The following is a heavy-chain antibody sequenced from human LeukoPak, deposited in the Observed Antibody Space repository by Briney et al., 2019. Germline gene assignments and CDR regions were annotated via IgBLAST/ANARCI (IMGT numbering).Heavy chain of an antibody. CDR2: ISGGSDNT. Sequence: GGSLRLSCAASGFTFSSFAMSWVRQAPGKGLDWVSSISGGSDNTYYADPVKGRFTISRDNSKNTVDLHMSSLTADDTAVYYCANMQLVKGVFEIWGQGTRVTVSS. J-gene: IGHJ3*02. CDR3: ANMQLVKGVFEI. D-gene: IGHD6-13*01. V-gene: IGHV3-23*01. CDR1: GFTFSSFA.